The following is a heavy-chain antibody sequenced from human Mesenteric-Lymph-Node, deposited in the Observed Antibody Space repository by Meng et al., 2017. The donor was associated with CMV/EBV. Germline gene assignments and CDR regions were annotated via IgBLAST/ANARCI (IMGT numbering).Heavy chain of an antibody. CDR2: IKSKTDGGTT. V-gene: IGHV3-15*01. D-gene: IGHD3-3*01. J-gene: IGHJ4*02. CDR1: TFSNAW. Sequence: TFSNAWMSWVRQAPGKGLEWVGRIKSKTDGGTTDYAAPVKGRFTISRDDSKNTLYLQMNSLKTEDTAVYYCTTDAPYYDFWSGYTDYWGQGTLVTVSS. CDR3: TTDAPYYDFWSGYTDY.